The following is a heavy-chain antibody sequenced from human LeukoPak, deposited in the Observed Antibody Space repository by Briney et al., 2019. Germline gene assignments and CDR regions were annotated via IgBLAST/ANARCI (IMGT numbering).Heavy chain of an antibody. Sequence: ASVKVSCKASGYTFTSYYMHWVRQAPGQGLEGMGIINPSGGSTSYAQKFQGRVTMTRDTSTSTVYMELSSLRSEDTAVYYCARGDYDTLTGYSSNWFDPWGQGTLVTVSS. CDR2: INPSGGST. CDR1: GYTFTSYY. J-gene: IGHJ5*02. CDR3: ARGDYDTLTGYSSNWFDP. D-gene: IGHD3-9*01. V-gene: IGHV1-46*01.